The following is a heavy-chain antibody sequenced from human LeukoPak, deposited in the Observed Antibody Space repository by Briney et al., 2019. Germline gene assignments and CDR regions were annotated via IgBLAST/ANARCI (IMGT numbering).Heavy chain of an antibody. D-gene: IGHD2-15*01. Sequence: GSLRLSCAASGFTFSSYGMHWVRQAPGKGLEWVAVILYDGSNKYYADSVKGRFSISRDNSQNTLYLQMNSLRAEDTAVYYCVKELGGYGDYWGQGTLVTVSS. J-gene: IGHJ4*02. V-gene: IGHV3-30*18. CDR2: ILYDGSNK. CDR3: VKELGGYGDY. CDR1: GFTFSSYG.